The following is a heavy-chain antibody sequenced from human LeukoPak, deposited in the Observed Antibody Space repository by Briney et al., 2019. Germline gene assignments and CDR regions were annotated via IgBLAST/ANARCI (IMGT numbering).Heavy chain of an antibody. V-gene: IGHV4-34*01. D-gene: IGHD6-19*01. CDR2: VNHSGST. CDR1: GGSFSGYY. Sequence: SETLSLTCAVYGGSFSGYYWSWIRQPPGKGLEWIGEVNHSGSTNYNPSLKSRVTISVDTSKNQFSLKLSSVTAADTAVYYCARVPYSSGWYKWFDPWGQGTLVTVSS. CDR3: ARVPYSSGWYKWFDP. J-gene: IGHJ5*02.